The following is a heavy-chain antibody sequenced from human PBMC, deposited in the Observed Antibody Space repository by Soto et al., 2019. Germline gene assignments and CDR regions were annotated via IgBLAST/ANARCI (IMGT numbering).Heavy chain of an antibody. Sequence: GASVKVSCKASGYTFTSYGISLVRQAPGQGLEWMGWISPSHGNTNYAQQLQGSVTMTTDPSTSTAYMELRSLTSDDTAVYYCARDQSVVVATTDLDYWGQGTLDTVSS. CDR2: ISPSHGNT. CDR1: GYTFTSYG. CDR3: ARDQSVVVATTDLDY. D-gene: IGHD1-1*01. V-gene: IGHV1-18*04. J-gene: IGHJ4*02.